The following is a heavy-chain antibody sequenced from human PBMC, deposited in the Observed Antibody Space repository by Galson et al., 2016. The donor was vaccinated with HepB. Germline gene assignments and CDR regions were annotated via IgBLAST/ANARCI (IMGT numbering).Heavy chain of an antibody. V-gene: IGHV3-66*01. CDR3: ARDVNGYFDL. J-gene: IGHJ2*01. Sequence: SLRLSCAASGFTFSSYWMSWVRQAPGKGLEWVSLIYSVGTKDYADSVKGRFTISKDNSNNTLYLQMSRLKVEDTAVYYCARDVNGYFDLWGRGTLVTVSS. CDR2: IYSVGTK. CDR1: GFTFSSYW.